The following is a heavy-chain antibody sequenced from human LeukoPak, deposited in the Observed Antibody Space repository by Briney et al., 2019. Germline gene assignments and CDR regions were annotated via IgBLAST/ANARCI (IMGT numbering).Heavy chain of an antibody. V-gene: IGHV3-53*05. J-gene: IGHJ4*02. Sequence: GGSLRLSCAASGFTVSSNYMSWVRQAPGKGLEWVSVIYSGGSTYYADSVKGRFTISRDNSKNTLYLQMSSLRAEDTAVYYCAKERRGYSGTNIFDYWGQGTLVTVSS. CDR2: IYSGGST. CDR1: GFTVSSNY. D-gene: IGHD2-15*01. CDR3: AKERRGYSGTNIFDY.